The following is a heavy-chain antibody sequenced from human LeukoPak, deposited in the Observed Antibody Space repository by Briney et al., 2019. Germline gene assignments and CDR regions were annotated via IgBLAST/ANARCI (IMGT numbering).Heavy chain of an antibody. Sequence: SETLSLTCAVRGGSFSDYYWSWIRQPPGRGLEWIGEINHSGSTNYNPSLKSRVTISVDTSKNQFSLKLSSVTAADTAMYYCASWRDNCYLRYFDLWGRGTLVTVSS. CDR2: INHSGST. J-gene: IGHJ2*01. V-gene: IGHV4-34*01. CDR1: GGSFSDYY. D-gene: IGHD2-21*02. CDR3: ASWRDNCYLRYFDL.